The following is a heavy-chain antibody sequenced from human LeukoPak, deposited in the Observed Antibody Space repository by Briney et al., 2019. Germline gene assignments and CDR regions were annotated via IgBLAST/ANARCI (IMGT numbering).Heavy chain of an antibody. CDR3: ARKAQYNGHYPLDY. Sequence: GGSLRLSCAASGFTFTSCSMSWVRQAPGKGLEWVSGTSDRGDYTYYADSVKGRFTISRDSSKNTLFLQMNSLRAEDTALYFCARKAQYNGHYPLDYWGQGTLVTVSS. CDR2: TSDRGDYT. J-gene: IGHJ4*02. D-gene: IGHD1-7*01. V-gene: IGHV3-23*01. CDR1: GFTFTSCS.